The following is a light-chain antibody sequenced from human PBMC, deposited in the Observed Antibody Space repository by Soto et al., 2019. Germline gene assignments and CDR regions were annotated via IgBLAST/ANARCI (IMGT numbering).Light chain of an antibody. CDR3: SSYTSSNTLV. CDR1: SSDVGAYNY. Sequence: QAVVTQPASVSGSPGQSITISCTGTSSDVGAYNYVSWYQQHPGKAPKLMIFEVSDRPSGVSNRFSGSKSGNTASLTISVLQAEDEADYYCSSYTSSNTLVFGGGTKLTVL. CDR2: EVS. V-gene: IGLV2-14*01. J-gene: IGLJ2*01.